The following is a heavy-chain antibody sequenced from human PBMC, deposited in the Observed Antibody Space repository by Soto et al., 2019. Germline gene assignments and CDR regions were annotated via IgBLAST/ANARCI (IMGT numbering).Heavy chain of an antibody. J-gene: IGHJ5*02. V-gene: IGHV4-39*01. Sequence: SETLSLTCTVSGDSIGSVKYHWGWIRQSPGKGLEWIGSMYSTGSTQYNPSLKSRVTMSVDTSTNQFSLKLRSVTAADTAIYYCARRTVRGGNSGVGFDPWGQGTLVTVSS. CDR1: GDSIGSVKYH. CDR2: MYSTGST. D-gene: IGHD2-15*01. CDR3: ARRTVRGGNSGVGFDP.